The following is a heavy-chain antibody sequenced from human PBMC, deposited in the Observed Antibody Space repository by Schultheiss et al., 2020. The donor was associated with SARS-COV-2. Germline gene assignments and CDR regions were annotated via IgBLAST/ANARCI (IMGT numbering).Heavy chain of an antibody. CDR1: GYTFTGYY. Sequence: ASVKVSCKASGYTFTGYYMHWVRQAPGQGLEWMGWINPNSGGTNYAQKFQGWVTMTRDTSISTAYMELSRLRSDDTAVYYCARVYYDSSPINYYYYGMDVWGQGTTVTVSS. J-gene: IGHJ6*02. CDR3: ARVYYDSSPINYYYYGMDV. V-gene: IGHV1-2*04. D-gene: IGHD3-22*01. CDR2: INPNSGGT.